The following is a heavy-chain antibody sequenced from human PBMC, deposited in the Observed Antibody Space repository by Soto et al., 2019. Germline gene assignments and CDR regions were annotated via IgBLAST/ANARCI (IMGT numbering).Heavy chain of an antibody. CDR3: ARLGSTTFYYYYGMDV. V-gene: IGHV4-59*08. Sequence: PSETLSLTCTVSGGSISSYYWSWIRQPPGKGLEWIGYIYYSGSTNYNPSPKSRVTISVDTSKNQFSLKLSSVTAADTAVYYCARLGSTTFYYYYGMDVWGQGTTVTVSS. J-gene: IGHJ6*02. D-gene: IGHD4-17*01. CDR2: IYYSGST. CDR1: GGSISSYY.